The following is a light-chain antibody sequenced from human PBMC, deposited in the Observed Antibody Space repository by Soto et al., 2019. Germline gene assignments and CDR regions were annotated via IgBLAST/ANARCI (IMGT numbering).Light chain of an antibody. V-gene: IGKV3-15*01. CDR1: QSVYNN. Sequence: IVMAQSPATLSVSPGERATLSCRASQSVYNNLAWYQQKPGQAPRLLIYGASTRATGMPARVSGSGSGTEFSLTISSLQSEEYAVDYCQQYNNWPPVTFGPGTKVDI. CDR3: QQYNNWPPVT. CDR2: GAS. J-gene: IGKJ3*01.